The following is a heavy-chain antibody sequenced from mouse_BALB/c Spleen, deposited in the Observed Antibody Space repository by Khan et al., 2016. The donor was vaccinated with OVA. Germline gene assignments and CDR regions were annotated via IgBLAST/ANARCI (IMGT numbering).Heavy chain of an antibody. Sequence: EVQLQESGPGLVKPSQSLSLTCTVTGYSITSDYAWNWIRQFPGNKLEWMGYISYSGNPKYNPSLKSRIPITRATSKNQFFLQLNFVTIADTATCYCARIQGGDFDYWGQGTTLTVSS. CDR1: GYSITSDYA. V-gene: IGHV3-2*02. D-gene: IGHD3-2*02. CDR2: ISYSGNP. J-gene: IGHJ2*01. CDR3: ARIQGGDFDY.